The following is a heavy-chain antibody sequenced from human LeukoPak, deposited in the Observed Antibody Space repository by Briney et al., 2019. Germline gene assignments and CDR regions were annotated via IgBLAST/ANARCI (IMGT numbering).Heavy chain of an antibody. CDR3: ARDMRVLGSSWYETGH. V-gene: IGHV1-46*01. CDR1: GYTFTSYG. D-gene: IGHD6-13*01. CDR2: INPSGGST. J-gene: IGHJ4*02. Sequence: ASVKVSCKASGYTFTSYGISWVRQAPGQGLEWMGIINPSGGSTTYAQKFQGRVTMTRDTFTSTVYMELSSLRSEDTAVYYCARDMRVLGSSWYETGHWGQGTLVTVSS.